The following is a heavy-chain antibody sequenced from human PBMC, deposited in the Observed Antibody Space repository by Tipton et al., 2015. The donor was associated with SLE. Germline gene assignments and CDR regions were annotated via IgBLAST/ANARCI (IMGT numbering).Heavy chain of an antibody. CDR3: ARVLGRTYTVAGPYYFDY. D-gene: IGHD6-19*01. CDR2: INHSGST. Sequence: TLSLTCAVYGGSFSGYYWSWIRQPPGKGLEWIGEINHSGSTNYNPSRKSRVTISVDTSKNQFALKLSSVTAADTAVYYCARVLGRTYTVAGPYYFDYWGQGTLVTVSS. CDR1: GGSFSGYY. J-gene: IGHJ4*02. V-gene: IGHV4-34*01.